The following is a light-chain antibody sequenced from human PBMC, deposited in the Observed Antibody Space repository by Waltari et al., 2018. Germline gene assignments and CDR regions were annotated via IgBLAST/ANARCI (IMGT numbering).Light chain of an antibody. CDR1: SRDGGGYNY. J-gene: IGLJ2*01. CDR2: EVS. CDR3: SSYTSSSTLGV. V-gene: IGLV2-14*01. Sequence: QSALTQPASVSGSPGQSITISGTGTSRDGGGYNYVSWYQQHPGKAPKLMIYEVSNRPSGVSNRFSGSKSGNTASLTISGLQAEDAAAYYCSSYTSSSTLGVFGGGPKLTVL.